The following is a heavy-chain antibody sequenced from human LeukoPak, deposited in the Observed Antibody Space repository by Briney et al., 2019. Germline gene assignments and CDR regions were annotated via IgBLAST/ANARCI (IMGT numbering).Heavy chain of an antibody. CDR2: FDPEDGET. Sequence: ASVKVSCKVSGYTLTELSMHWVRQAPGKGLEWMGGFDPEDGETIYAQKFQGRVTMTEDTSTDTAYMELSSLRSDDTAVYYCATGAWHVIKVFFDYWGQGTLVTVSS. V-gene: IGHV1-24*01. D-gene: IGHD3-10*01. J-gene: IGHJ4*02. CDR3: ATGAWHVIKVFFDY. CDR1: GYTLTELS.